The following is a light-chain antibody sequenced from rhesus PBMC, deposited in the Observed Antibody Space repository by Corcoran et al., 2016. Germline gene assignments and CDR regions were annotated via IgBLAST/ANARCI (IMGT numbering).Light chain of an antibody. V-gene: IGKV3-10*01. CDR3: YQHSSGYS. J-gene: IGKJ2*01. CDR1: QSVSSY. Sequence: QVILTQSPATLSLSPGERATLSCRASQSVSSYLAWYQQKPGQAPRLLIYGASSRATGIPDRFSCSGSGTDFTLTISSLEPEDVGVYPCYQHSSGYSFGQGTKVEIK. CDR2: GAS.